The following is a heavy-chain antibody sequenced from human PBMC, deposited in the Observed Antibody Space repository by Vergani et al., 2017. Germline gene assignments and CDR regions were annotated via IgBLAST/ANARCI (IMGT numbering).Heavy chain of an antibody. CDR1: GYRFTDYW. D-gene: IGHD2-2*01. V-gene: IGHV5-51*01. CDR3: ARQIRFCLSTNWLAYRYYDMDV. CDR2: IFPGDSDT. J-gene: IGHJ6*03. Sequence: EVHLVQSGAEVKKPGESLKISCKGSGYRFTDYWIGWVRQMPGKGLEWMGIIFPGDSDTRDSPSFQGQVTISADKSSSTAYLQWSSLKAADTAMYYCARQIRFCLSTNWLAYRYYDMDVWGKGTTLTVSS.